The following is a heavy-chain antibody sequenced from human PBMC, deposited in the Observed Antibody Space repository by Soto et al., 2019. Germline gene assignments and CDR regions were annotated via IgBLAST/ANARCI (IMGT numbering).Heavy chain of an antibody. CDR3: AREGDWNYYGSGSPPDV. CDR1: GGTFSSYA. D-gene: IGHD3-10*01. CDR2: IIPIVGIA. J-gene: IGHJ6*02. Sequence: QVQLVQSGAEVKKPGSSVKVSCKASGGTFSSYAISWVRQAPGQGLEWMGRIIPIVGIANYAQKFQGRATITADKSTSTVYMEMSSLRSEDTAVYYCAREGDWNYYGSGSPPDVWGQGTTVTVSS. V-gene: IGHV1-69*04.